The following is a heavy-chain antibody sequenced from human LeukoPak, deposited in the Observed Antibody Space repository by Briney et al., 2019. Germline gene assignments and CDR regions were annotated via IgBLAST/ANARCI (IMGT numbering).Heavy chain of an antibody. D-gene: IGHD3-22*01. CDR2: IYTSGST. J-gene: IGHJ4*02. CDR1: GGSISSGSYY. Sequence: SETLSLTCTVSGGSISSGSYYWSWIRQPAGKGLEWIGRIYTSGSTNYNPSLKSRVTISVDTSKNQFSLKLSSVTAADTAVYYCARVWYYDTSGYRNWGQGTLVTVSS. CDR3: ARVWYYDTSGYRN. V-gene: IGHV4-61*02.